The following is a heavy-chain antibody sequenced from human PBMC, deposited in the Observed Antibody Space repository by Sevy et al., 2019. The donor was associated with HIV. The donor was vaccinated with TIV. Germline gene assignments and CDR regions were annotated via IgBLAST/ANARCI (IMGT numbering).Heavy chain of an antibody. D-gene: IGHD5-18*01. CDR2: TSSSSSTI. CDR3: ARDLVQLWLQGGMDV. CDR1: GFTFSSYS. J-gene: IGHJ6*02. V-gene: IGHV3-48*02. Sequence: GGSLRLSCAASGFTFSSYSMNWVRQAPGKGLEWVSYTSSSSSTIYYADSVKGRFTISRDNAKNSLYLQMNSLRDEDTAVYYCARDLVQLWLQGGMDVWGQGTTVTVSS.